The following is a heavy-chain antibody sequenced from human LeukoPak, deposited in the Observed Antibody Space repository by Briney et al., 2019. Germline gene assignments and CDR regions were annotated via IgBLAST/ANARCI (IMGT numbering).Heavy chain of an antibody. Sequence: ASVKVSCKASGGTFSSYAISWVRQAPGQGLEWMGGIIPIFGTANYAQKFQGRVTITADESTSTAYMELSSLRSEDTAVYYCAREVFLSGYLPYWGQGTLVTVSS. V-gene: IGHV1-69*13. CDR1: GGTFSSYA. D-gene: IGHD3-3*01. CDR2: IIPIFGTA. J-gene: IGHJ4*02. CDR3: AREVFLSGYLPY.